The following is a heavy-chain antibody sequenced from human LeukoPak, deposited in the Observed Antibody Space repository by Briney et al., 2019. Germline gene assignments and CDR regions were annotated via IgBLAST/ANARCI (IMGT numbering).Heavy chain of an antibody. Sequence: ASVKVSCKASGYSFTSYDINWVRQATGQGLEWMGWMNPNSGNTGYAQKFQGRVTMTRNTSISTAYMELSSLRSEDTAVYYCARVPRNTHYYGSGGVFDYWGQGTLVTVSS. J-gene: IGHJ4*02. CDR1: GYSFTSYD. D-gene: IGHD3-10*01. CDR3: ARVPRNTHYYGSGGVFDY. CDR2: MNPNSGNT. V-gene: IGHV1-8*01.